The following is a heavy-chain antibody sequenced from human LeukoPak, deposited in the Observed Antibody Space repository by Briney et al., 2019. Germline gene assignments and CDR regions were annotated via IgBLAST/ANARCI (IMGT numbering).Heavy chain of an antibody. CDR2: IYPEISET. CDR1: GYSFSNYW. CDR3: ATYHSGTSGDWFDP. V-gene: IGHV5-51*01. Sequence: GESLKISCKGSGYSFSNYWIGWVRQMPGKGLEWMGIIYPEISETRYSPSFQGQVTISADKSISTAYLQWSSLKTSDTAIYYCATYHSGTSGDWFDPWGQGTLVTVPS. J-gene: IGHJ5*02. D-gene: IGHD1-26*01.